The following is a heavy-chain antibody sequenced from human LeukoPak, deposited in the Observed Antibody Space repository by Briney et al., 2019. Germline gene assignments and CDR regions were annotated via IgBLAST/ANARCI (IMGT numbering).Heavy chain of an antibody. V-gene: IGHV3-43*01. D-gene: IGHD6-19*01. CDR3: AKGYSSGWYPFDY. CDR2: ITWDSGTT. J-gene: IGHJ4*02. CDR1: GFTFDDYI. Sequence: GGSLRLSCAASGFTFDDYIMHWVRQAPGKRLEWVSLITWDSGTTYYKDSVKGRFTISRDNSKNSLYLQMNSLRTEDTALYYCAKGYSSGWYPFDYWGQGTLVTVSS.